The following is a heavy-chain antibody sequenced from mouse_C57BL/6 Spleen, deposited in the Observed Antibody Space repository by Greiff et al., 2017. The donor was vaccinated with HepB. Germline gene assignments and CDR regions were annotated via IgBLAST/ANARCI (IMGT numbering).Heavy chain of an antibody. Sequence: VQLQQSGAELVKPGASVKLSCKASGFNIKDYYMHWVKQRTEQGLEWIGRIDPEDGETKYDPKFPGKATITADTSSNTAYLQLSSLTSEDTAVYYCASGDFYFDVWGTGTTVTVSS. CDR2: IDPEDGET. CDR1: GFNIKDYY. CDR3: ASGDFYFDV. V-gene: IGHV14-2*01. J-gene: IGHJ1*03.